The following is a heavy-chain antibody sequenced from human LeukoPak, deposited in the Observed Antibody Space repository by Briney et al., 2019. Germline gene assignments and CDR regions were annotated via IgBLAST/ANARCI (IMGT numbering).Heavy chain of an antibody. J-gene: IGHJ4*02. CDR2: ISYSGST. Sequence: SETLSLTCTVSGGSISSYYWSWIRQPPGEGLEWIGYISYSGSTNYSPSLKSRVTISVDTSKKQFSLKLRSVTAADTAVYYCARHTSSGWYFIDYWGQGTLVTVSS. CDR3: ARHTSSGWYFIDY. V-gene: IGHV4-59*08. D-gene: IGHD6-19*01. CDR1: GGSISSYY.